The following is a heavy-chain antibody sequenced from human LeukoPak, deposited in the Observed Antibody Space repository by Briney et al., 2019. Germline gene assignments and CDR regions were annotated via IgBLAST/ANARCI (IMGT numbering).Heavy chain of an antibody. Sequence: SETLSLTCTVSGYSISSAYYWSWIRQPPGKGLEWIGEINHGGGTNYNPSLKSRVTISVDTSKNQFSLRLSSVTAADTAVYYCASCTDPSGFDYWGQGTLVTVSS. CDR1: GYSISSAYY. CDR2: INHGGGT. V-gene: IGHV4-38-2*02. CDR3: ASCTDPSGFDY. D-gene: IGHD2-8*01. J-gene: IGHJ4*02.